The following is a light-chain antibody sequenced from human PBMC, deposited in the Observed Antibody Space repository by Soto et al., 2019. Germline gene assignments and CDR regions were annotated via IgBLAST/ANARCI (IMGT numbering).Light chain of an antibody. Sequence: QSALTQPASVSGSPGQSITISCTGTSSDVGGYNYVSWYQQHPGKVLKLMIYDVSNRPSGVSNRFSGSKSGNTASLTISGLQAEDEADYYCSSYTSSSTPHVVFGGGTKLTVL. CDR3: SSYTSSSTPHVV. CDR2: DVS. J-gene: IGLJ2*01. CDR1: SSDVGGYNY. V-gene: IGLV2-14*01.